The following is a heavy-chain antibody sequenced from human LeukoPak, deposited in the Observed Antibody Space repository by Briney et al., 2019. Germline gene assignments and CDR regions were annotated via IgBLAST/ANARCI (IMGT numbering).Heavy chain of an antibody. V-gene: IGHV1-18*01. CDR2: ISAYNGNT. CDR1: GYTFTSYG. J-gene: IGHJ4*02. D-gene: IGHD3-22*01. CDR3: ARVLGYYYDSSALGY. Sequence: ASVKVSCKASGYTFTSYGISWVRQAPGQGLEWMGWISAYNGNTNYSQKFQGRVTITRDTSASTAYMELSSLRSEDTAVYYCARVLGYYYDSSALGYWGQGTLVTVSS.